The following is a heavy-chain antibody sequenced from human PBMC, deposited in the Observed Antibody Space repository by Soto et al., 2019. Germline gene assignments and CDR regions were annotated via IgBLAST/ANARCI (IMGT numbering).Heavy chain of an antibody. D-gene: IGHD5-18*01. Sequence: EVYLVESGGDLVQPGGSLRLSCAASGFIFSDHWMNWVRQAPGKGLEWVANIKQDGSETKYVESVRGRFTISRDNAKNSLYLQMNTLRGEDTAVYYCGGGTGWLTDKGGQGTLVAVSS. CDR2: IKQDGSET. CDR1: GFIFSDHW. J-gene: IGHJ4*02. CDR3: GGGTGWLTDK. V-gene: IGHV3-7*04.